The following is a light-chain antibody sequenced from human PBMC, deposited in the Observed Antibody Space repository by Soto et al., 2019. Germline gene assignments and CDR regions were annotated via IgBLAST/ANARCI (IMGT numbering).Light chain of an antibody. V-gene: IGLV1-44*01. CDR3: AAWDDSLNGVV. Sequence: QLVLTQPPSASGTPGQRATISCSGSSSNIGSNTVNWYQQLPGTAPKLLIYSNNQRPSGVPDRFSGSKSGTSASLAISGLQSEDEADYYCAAWDDSLNGVVFGGGTKVTVL. J-gene: IGLJ2*01. CDR1: SSNIGSNT. CDR2: SNN.